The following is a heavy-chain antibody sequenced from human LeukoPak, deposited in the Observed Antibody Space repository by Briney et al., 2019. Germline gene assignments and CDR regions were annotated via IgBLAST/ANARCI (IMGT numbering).Heavy chain of an antibody. CDR2: IYLYGTT. CDR1: IGSISSSKW. J-gene: IGHJ5*02. V-gene: IGHV4-4*02. CDR3: ARANLRFLAYTGGLGSFDP. D-gene: IGHD3-3*01. Sequence: SETLSLTCSVSIGSISSSKWWSWVRQSPVKGLEWIGEIYLYGTTNYNPSFTSRVTMSVDRSRNQFSLKLSSVTAADTAVYYCARANLRFLAYTGGLGSFDPWGQGTLVTVSS.